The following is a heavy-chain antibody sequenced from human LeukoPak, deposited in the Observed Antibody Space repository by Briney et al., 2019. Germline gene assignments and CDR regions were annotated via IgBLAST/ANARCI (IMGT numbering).Heavy chain of an antibody. V-gene: IGHV1-8*01. CDR2: MNPNSGNT. J-gene: IGHJ4*02. CDR3: ARGGIAARPPWGY. CDR1: GYIFTSYD. D-gene: IGHD6-6*01. Sequence: GASVKVSCKASGYIFTSYDINWVRQATGQGLEWMGWMNPNSGNTGYAQKFQGRVTMTRNTSISTAYMELSSLRSEDTAAYYCARGGIAARPPWGYWGQGTLVTVSS.